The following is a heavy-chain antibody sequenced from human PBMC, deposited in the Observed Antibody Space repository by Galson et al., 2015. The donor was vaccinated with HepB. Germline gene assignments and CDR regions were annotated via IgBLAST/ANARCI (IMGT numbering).Heavy chain of an antibody. CDR1: GGTFSSYA. J-gene: IGHJ4*02. CDR2: IIPIFGTA. CDR3: ARGPAMAARPPTFDY. V-gene: IGHV1-69*13. Sequence: SVKVSCKASGGTFSSYAISWVRQAPGQGLEWMGGIIPIFGTANYAQKFQGRVTITADESTSTAYMELSSLRSEDTAVYYCARGPAMAARPPTFDYWGQGTLVTVSS. D-gene: IGHD6-6*01.